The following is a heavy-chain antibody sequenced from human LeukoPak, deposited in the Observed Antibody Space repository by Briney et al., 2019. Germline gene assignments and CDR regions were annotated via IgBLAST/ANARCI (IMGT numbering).Heavy chain of an antibody. V-gene: IGHV4-59*08. CDR2: IYYSGST. D-gene: IGHD3-3*01. J-gene: IGHJ4*02. CDR1: GGPFSGYY. Sequence: SSETLSLTCAVYGGPFSGYYWSWIRQPPGKGLEWIGYIYYSGSTNYNPSLKSRVTISVDTSKNQFSLKLSSVTAADTAVYYCARFTYYDFWSGYPTGYLDYRGQGTLVTVSS. CDR3: ARFTYYDFWSGYPTGYLDY.